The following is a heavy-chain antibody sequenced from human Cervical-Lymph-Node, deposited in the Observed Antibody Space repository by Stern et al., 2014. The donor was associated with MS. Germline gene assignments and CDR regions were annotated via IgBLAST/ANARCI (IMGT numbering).Heavy chain of an antibody. CDR1: GFSISASGMC. CDR2: IDWDDDK. CDR3: ARIPRTHDAFDI. Sequence: SGPALVKPTQTLTLTCNLSGFSISASGMCVSWIRQPPGKALEWLARIDWDDDKYYSTPLNTRLTISKDTAKNQVVLTMTNMDPVDTATYFCARIPRTHDAFDIWGQGTMVTVSS. J-gene: IGHJ3*02. V-gene: IGHV2-70*11.